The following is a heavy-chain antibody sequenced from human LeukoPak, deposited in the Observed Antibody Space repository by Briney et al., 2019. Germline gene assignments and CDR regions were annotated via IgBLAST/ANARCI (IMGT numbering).Heavy chain of an antibody. Sequence: SVKVSCKASGGTFTSYAISWMRQAPGQGLEWMGGIIPIFGTANYAQKFQGRVTITADESTSTAYMELSSLRSEVTAVYYCARANIRDGYNGLLHNSYYYAMDVWGQGTTVTVSS. CDR2: IIPIFGTA. D-gene: IGHD5-24*01. J-gene: IGHJ6*02. CDR1: GGTFTSYA. CDR3: ARANIRDGYNGLLHNSYYYAMDV. V-gene: IGHV1-69*13.